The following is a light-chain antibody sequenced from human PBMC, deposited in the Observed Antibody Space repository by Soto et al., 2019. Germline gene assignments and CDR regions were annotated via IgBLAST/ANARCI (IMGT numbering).Light chain of an antibody. Sequence: QSVLTQPASVSGSPGQSITISCTGTSSDFGGYNYVSWYQQYPGKVPKLLIYHVSNRPSGVSNRFSGSKSGNTASLTISGLQAEDEADYYCSSYTGGNPSYVFGTGTKVTVL. J-gene: IGLJ1*01. CDR2: HVS. V-gene: IGLV2-14*03. CDR3: SSYTGGNPSYV. CDR1: SSDFGGYNY.